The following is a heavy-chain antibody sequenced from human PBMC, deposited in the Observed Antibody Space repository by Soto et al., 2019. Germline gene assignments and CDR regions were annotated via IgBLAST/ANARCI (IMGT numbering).Heavy chain of an antibody. J-gene: IGHJ6*02. CDR1: GGSFSGYY. D-gene: IGHD2-15*01. CDR3: ARASRLYCSGGSCYGYYYGMDV. V-gene: IGHV4-34*01. CDR2: INHSGST. Sequence: SETLSLTCAVYGGSFSGYYWSWIRQPPGKGLEWIGEINHSGSTNYNPSLKSRVTISVDTSKNQFSLKLSSVTAADTAVYYCARASRLYCSGGSCYGYYYGMDVWGQGTTVT.